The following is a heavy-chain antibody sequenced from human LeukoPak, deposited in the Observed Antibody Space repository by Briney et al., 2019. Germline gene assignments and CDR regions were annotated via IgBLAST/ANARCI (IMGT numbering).Heavy chain of an antibody. D-gene: IGHD5-12*01. CDR1: GYSFSSGYY. J-gene: IGHJ4*02. Sequence: SETLSLTCDVSGYSFSSGYYWGWIRQPPGKGLEWIGNIYHSGTTSYNPSLKSRVTISGDTSKNHFSLNLSSVTAADTAVYFCASKRGYDVGFDYWGQGILVAVSS. V-gene: IGHV4-38-2*01. CDR2: IYHSGTT. CDR3: ASKRGYDVGFDY.